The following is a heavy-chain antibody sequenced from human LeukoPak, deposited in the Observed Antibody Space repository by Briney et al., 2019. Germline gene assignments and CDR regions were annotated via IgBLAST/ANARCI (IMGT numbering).Heavy chain of an antibody. CDR1: GFTFSSYA. CDR3: AKAAYGDYVNWFDP. V-gene: IGHV3-23*01. J-gene: IGHJ5*02. Sequence: QSGGSLRLSCAASGFTFSSYAMSWVRQAPGKGLEWVSSIAATSGSTYYADSVKGRFTISRDNSKNTLYLQMNSLRAEDTALYYCAKAAYGDYVNWFDPWGQGTLVTVSS. D-gene: IGHD4-17*01. CDR2: IAATSGST.